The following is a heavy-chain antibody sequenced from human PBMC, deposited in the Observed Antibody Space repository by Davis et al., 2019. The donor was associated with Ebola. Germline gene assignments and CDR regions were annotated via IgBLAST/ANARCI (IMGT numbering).Heavy chain of an antibody. CDR3: AKSGSIWEYYFDY. Sequence: PGGSLRLSCAASGFTFSSYAMSWVRQAPGKGLEWVSSISGSGGNTYYADSVKGRFTISRDNPKNTLNLQMNSLRAEDTAVYYCAKSGSIWEYYFDYWGQGTLVTVSS. J-gene: IGHJ4*02. D-gene: IGHD1-26*01. V-gene: IGHV3-23*01. CDR1: GFTFSSYA. CDR2: ISGSGGNT.